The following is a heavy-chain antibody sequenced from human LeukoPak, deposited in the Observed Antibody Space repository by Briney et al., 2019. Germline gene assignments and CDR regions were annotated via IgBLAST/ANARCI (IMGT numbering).Heavy chain of an antibody. CDR1: GVSISSYY. Sequence: SETLSLTCTVSGVSISSYYWSWVRQPPGKGLEWVGYIYYSGSTNYNPSLKSRVTTSVDTSKNQFSLKLSSVTAADTAVYYCARQYCGSTGCYPYFDYWGQGTLVTASS. CDR3: ARQYCGSTGCYPYFDY. D-gene: IGHD2-2*01. CDR2: IYYSGST. J-gene: IGHJ4*02. V-gene: IGHV4-59*01.